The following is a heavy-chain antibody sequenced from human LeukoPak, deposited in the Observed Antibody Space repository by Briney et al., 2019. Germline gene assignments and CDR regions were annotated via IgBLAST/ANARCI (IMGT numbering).Heavy chain of an antibody. D-gene: IGHD3-3*01. CDR2: ISYDGSNK. V-gene: IGHV3-30-3*01. CDR3: ARVRLVDFWSGYIDY. J-gene: IGHJ4*02. Sequence: GGSLRLSCAASGFTFSSYAMHWVRQAPGKGLEWVAVISYDGSNKYYADSVKGRFTISRDNSKNTLYLQMNSLRAEDTAVYYCARVRLVDFWSGYIDYWGQGTLVTVPS. CDR1: GFTFSSYA.